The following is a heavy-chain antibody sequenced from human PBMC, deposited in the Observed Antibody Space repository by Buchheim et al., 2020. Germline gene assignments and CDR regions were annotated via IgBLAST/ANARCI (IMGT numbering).Heavy chain of an antibody. CDR1: GFTLINYW. V-gene: IGHV3-15*01. D-gene: IGHD3-3*01. J-gene: IGHJ4*02. CDR2: IRSQKDGETS. CDR3: VTGWYYTTRH. Sequence: EVQLVESGGGLVKPGESLRLSCAASGFTLINYWMNWVRQAPGKGLEWVGRIRSQKDGETSDYAAPVKGRFVISRDDSSNTVFLQMNSLKTEDTAVYYCVTGWYYTTRHWGQGTL.